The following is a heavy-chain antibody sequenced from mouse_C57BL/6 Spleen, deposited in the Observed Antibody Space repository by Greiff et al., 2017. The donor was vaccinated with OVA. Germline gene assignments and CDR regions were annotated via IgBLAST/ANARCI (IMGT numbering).Heavy chain of an antibody. CDR2: IRSKSNNYAT. CDR3: VRHDDGYYVGYAMDY. V-gene: IGHV10-1*01. Sequence: EVKLVESGGGLVQPKGSLKLSCAASGFSFNTYAMNWVRQAPGKGLEWVARIRSKSNNYATYYADSVKDRFTISRDDSESMLYLQMNNLKTEDTAMYYCVRHDDGYYVGYAMDYWGQGTSVTVSS. CDR1: GFSFNTYA. D-gene: IGHD2-3*01. J-gene: IGHJ4*01.